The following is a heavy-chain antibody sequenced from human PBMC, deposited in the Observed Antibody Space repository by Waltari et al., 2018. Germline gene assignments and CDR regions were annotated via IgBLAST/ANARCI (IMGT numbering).Heavy chain of an antibody. V-gene: IGHV1-18*01. CDR3: PGAGRAPAN. CDR2: KRAKNGTT. D-gene: IGHD3-10*01. Sequence: QVQLVQSGAEVKKPGASVKVSCKASGYTFTSYGISWVRQAPGQGLEWMGWKRAKNGTTTKHKSPKAKATRTTTPPPRTATRGRRALKPDARAVNYGPGAGRAPANWGKETLVTVS. CDR1: GYTFTSYG. J-gene: IGHJ4*02.